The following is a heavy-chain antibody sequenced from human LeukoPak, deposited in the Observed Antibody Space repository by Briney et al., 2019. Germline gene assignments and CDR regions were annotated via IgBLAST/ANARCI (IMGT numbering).Heavy chain of an antibody. CDR2: IQGSGRT. V-gene: IGHV4-59*08. CDR3: ARHVAYIPRSQGAFDV. D-gene: IGHD3-16*01. J-gene: IGHJ3*01. Sequence: SETLSLTCTVSGVSINSHYLNWIRQPPGKGLEWIGHIQGSGRTNYNPSLKSRVTMSVDTSKRQFSLNLKSLTAADTAVYYCARHVAYIPRSQGAFDVWGQGTTVYVSS. CDR1: GVSINSHY.